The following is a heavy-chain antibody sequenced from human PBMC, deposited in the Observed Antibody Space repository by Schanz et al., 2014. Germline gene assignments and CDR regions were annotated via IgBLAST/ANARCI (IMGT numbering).Heavy chain of an antibody. J-gene: IGHJ6*02. CDR2: ISTSNGNT. V-gene: IGHV1-18*01. Sequence: QVQLVQSGPEVEKPGASVKVSCKASGYTFTDYGVIWVRQAPGQGLEWMGWISTSNGNTNYIQKLQGRVTMTTDTSTSTAYMDLRNLRSDDTAVYYCARAKRFGDMDVWGQGTTVTVSS. CDR3: ARAKRFGDMDV. CDR1: GYTFTDYG. D-gene: IGHD3-10*01.